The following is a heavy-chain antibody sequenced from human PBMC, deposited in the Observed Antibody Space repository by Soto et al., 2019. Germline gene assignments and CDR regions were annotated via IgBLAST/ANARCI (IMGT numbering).Heavy chain of an antibody. CDR3: AKAGIVVVPTRNWFDP. J-gene: IGHJ5*02. CDR1: GFTFSSYG. V-gene: IGHV3-33*06. Sequence: GGSLRLSCAASGFTFSSYGMHWVRQAPGKGLEWVAVIWYDGSNKYYADSVKGRFTISRDNSKNTLYLQMNSLRAEDTAVYYCAKAGIVVVPTRNWFDPWGQGTLVTVSS. D-gene: IGHD2-2*01. CDR2: IWYDGSNK.